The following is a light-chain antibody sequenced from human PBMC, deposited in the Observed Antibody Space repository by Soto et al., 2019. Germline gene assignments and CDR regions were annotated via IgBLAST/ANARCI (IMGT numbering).Light chain of an antibody. Sequence: QSVLTQPASASGSPGQSITISCTGTSSDVGGYNYVSWYQHHPGKAPKLIIFDVSNRPSGISNRFSGSKSGNTASLTISRLQAEDEADYYCISSTSSSPYVFGTGTKVTVL. CDR2: DVS. J-gene: IGLJ1*01. V-gene: IGLV2-14*03. CDR1: SSDVGGYNY. CDR3: ISSTSSSPYV.